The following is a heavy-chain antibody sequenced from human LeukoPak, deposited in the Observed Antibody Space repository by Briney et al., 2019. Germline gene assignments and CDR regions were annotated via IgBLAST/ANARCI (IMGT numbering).Heavy chain of an antibody. V-gene: IGHV4-39*01. D-gene: IGHD1-1*01. J-gene: IGHJ6*03. CDR2: IYYSGST. CDR1: GGSISSSSYY. CDR3: ARLEMDYAYMDV. Sequence: SETLSLTCTVSGGSISSSSYYWGWIRQPPGKGLEWIGSIYYSGSTYYNPSLKSRVTISVDTSKNQFSLKLSSVTAADTAVYYCARLEMDYAYMDVWGKGTTVTVSS.